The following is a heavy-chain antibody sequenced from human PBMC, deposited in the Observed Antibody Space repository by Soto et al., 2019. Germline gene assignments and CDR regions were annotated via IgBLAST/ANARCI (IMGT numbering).Heavy chain of an antibody. Sequence: GGSLRLSCAASGFTFSSYAMSWVRQAPGKGLEWVSAISGSGGSTYYADSVKGRFTISRDNSKNTLYLQMNSLRAEDTAVYYCAKRGFYSGYDYLGPFQHWGQGTLVTVSS. J-gene: IGHJ1*01. V-gene: IGHV3-23*01. CDR3: AKRGFYSGYDYLGPFQH. CDR1: GFTFSSYA. D-gene: IGHD5-12*01. CDR2: ISGSGGST.